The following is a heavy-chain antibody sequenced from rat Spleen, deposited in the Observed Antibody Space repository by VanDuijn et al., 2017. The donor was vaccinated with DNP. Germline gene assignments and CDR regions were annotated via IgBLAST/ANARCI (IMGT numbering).Heavy chain of an antibody. CDR1: GFTFSNYG. D-gene: IGHD1-11*01. Sequence: EVQLVESGGGLVQPGRSLKLSCAASGFTFSNYGMHWIRQAPTKGLEWAASISPSGGSTYYRDSVKGRFTISRDNAKSTLYLQMDSLRSEDTATYYCATDDYGGWSDYFDYWGQGVMVTVSS. V-gene: IGHV5-19*01. CDR2: ISPSGGST. J-gene: IGHJ2*01. CDR3: ATDDYGGWSDYFDY.